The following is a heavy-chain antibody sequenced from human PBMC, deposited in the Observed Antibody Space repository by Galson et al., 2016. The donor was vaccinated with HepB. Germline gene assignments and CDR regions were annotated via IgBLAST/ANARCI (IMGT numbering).Heavy chain of an antibody. CDR1: GLSLTTREMC. J-gene: IGHJ3*02. CDR2: IDWDDDK. CDR3: ARSSAWGEAFDI. D-gene: IGHD6-19*01. V-gene: IGHV2-70*13. Sequence: PALVKPTQTLKLTCTLSGLSLTTREMCVHWIRQPPGKALEWLALIDWDDDKYYNTSLETRLTISKDTSKNQVVLTMTSMDTVDTATYFCARSSAWGEAFDIWGQGTMVTVSS.